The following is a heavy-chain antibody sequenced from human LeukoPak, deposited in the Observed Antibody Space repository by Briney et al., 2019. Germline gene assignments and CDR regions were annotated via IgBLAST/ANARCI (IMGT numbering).Heavy chain of an antibody. CDR2: FDPEDGET. Sequence: ASVKVSCKVSGYTLTELSMHWVRQAPGKGLEWMGGFDPEDGETIYAQKFQGRVTVTEDTSTDTAYMELSSLRSEDTAVYYCATRYCSSTSCYFIYWGQGTLVTVSS. J-gene: IGHJ4*02. CDR3: ATRYCSSTSCYFIY. V-gene: IGHV1-24*01. D-gene: IGHD2-2*01. CDR1: GYTLTELS.